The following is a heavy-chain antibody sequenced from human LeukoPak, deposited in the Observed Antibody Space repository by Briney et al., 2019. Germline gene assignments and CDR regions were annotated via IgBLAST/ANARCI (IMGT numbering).Heavy chain of an antibody. CDR1: GYTFTSYD. J-gene: IGHJ4*02. CDR2: MNPNSGNT. CDR3: ARTYSYWSGYPTLGY. D-gene: IGHD3-3*01. V-gene: IGHV1-8*03. Sequence: GAPVKVSCKASGYTFTSYDINWVRQATGQGLEWMGWMNPNSGNTGYAQKFQGRVTITRNTSISTAYMELSSLRSEDTAVYYCARTYSYWSGYPTLGYWGQGTLVTVSS.